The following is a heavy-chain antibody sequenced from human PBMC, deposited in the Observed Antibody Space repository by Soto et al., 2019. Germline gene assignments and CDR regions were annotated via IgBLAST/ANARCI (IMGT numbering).Heavy chain of an antibody. J-gene: IGHJ4*02. CDR3: ARVKGKYCSSTSCHQDY. D-gene: IGHD2-2*01. CDR1: GFTFSSDW. V-gene: IGHV3-7*05. CDR2: IKQDGSEK. Sequence: SGFTFSSDWMSWVRQAPGKGLEWVANIKQDGSEKYYVDSVKGRFTISRDNAKNSLYLQMNSLRAEDTAVYYCARVKGKYCSSTSCHQDYWGQGTLVTVSS.